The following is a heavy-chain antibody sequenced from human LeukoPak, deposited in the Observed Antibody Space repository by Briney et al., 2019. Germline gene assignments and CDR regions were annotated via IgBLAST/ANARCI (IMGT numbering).Heavy chain of an antibody. J-gene: IGHJ3*02. V-gene: IGHV1-69*06. CDR2: IIPIFGTA. D-gene: IGHD1-7*01. CDR1: GGTFSSYA. CDR3: ATENFSDAFDI. Sequence: AVKVSCKASGGTFSSYAISWARQAPGQGLEWMGGIIPIFGTANYAQKFQGRVTITADKSTSTAYMELSSLRSEDTAVYYCATENFSDAFDIWGQGTMVTVSS.